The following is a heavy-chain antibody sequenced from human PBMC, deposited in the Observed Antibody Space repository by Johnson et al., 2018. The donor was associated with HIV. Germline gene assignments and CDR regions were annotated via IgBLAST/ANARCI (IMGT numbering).Heavy chain of an antibody. D-gene: IGHD3-16*01. J-gene: IGHJ3*02. CDR1: GFSFSNYA. CDR3: AREVYAHDAFDI. Sequence: QVQLVESGGGVVQPGRSLRLSCAASGFSFSNYAMDWVRQAPGKGLEWVAVISYDGINKYYADSVKGRFTISRANSKKTLYLKMNSRRPEDTAVYYCAREVYAHDAFDIWGQGTMVTVSS. CDR2: ISYDGINK. V-gene: IGHV3-30-3*01.